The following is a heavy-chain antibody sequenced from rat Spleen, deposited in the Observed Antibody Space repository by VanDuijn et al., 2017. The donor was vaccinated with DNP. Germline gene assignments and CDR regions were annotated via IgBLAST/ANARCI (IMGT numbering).Heavy chain of an antibody. CDR1: GFSLNSYT. J-gene: IGHJ2*01. V-gene: IGHV2-6*01. CDR2: MSSGGNI. Sequence: QVQLKESGPGLVQPSQTLSLTCNVSGFSLNSYTVSWVRQPPGKGLEWIAAMSSGGNIYYNSGLKSRLSINRDTSKSQFLLKMNSLQTEDTAMYFCARRYYGYKYDYFDYWGQGVMVTVSS. D-gene: IGHD1-9*01. CDR3: ARRYYGYKYDYFDY.